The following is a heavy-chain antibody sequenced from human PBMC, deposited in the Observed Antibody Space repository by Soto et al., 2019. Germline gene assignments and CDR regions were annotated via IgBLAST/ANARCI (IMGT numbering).Heavy chain of an antibody. CDR2: INPSGGST. V-gene: IGHV1-46*01. Sequence: WASVKVSCKASGYTFTSYYMHWVRQAPGQGLEWMGIINPSGGSTSYAQKFQGRVTMTRDTSTSTVYMELSSLRSEDTAVYYCARDRGFRDYDYVWGSYADEVHNYYGMDVWGQGTTVTV. J-gene: IGHJ6*02. CDR3: ARDRGFRDYDYVWGSYADEVHNYYGMDV. CDR1: GYTFTSYY. D-gene: IGHD3-16*01.